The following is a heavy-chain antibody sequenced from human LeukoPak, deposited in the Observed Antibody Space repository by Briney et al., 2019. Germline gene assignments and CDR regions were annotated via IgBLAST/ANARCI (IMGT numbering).Heavy chain of an antibody. CDR1: GFTFSSYW. CDR2: ISSSSSYI. V-gene: IGHV3-21*01. CDR3: ARDAGIAAAGLDY. J-gene: IGHJ4*02. Sequence: GGSLRLSCAASGFTFSSYWMHWVRQAPGKGLGWVSSISSSSSYIYYADSVKGRFTISRDNAKNSLYLQMNSLRAEDTAVYYCARDAGIAAAGLDYWGQGTLVTVSS. D-gene: IGHD6-13*01.